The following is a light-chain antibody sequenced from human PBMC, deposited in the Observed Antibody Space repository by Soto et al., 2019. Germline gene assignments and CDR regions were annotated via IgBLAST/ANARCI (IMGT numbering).Light chain of an antibody. CDR2: DTS. CDR1: QSIGAW. J-gene: IGKJ1*01. V-gene: IGKV1-5*01. CDR3: QQYDSYSPST. Sequence: DVQLTQSPSTLSASVGDRVTITCRVSQSIGAWLAWYQQKPGKAPKLLIYDTSTLESWVPSRFSGSGSETDFTLTINNLQPDDFATYYCQQYDSYSPSTFGQGTKVDIK.